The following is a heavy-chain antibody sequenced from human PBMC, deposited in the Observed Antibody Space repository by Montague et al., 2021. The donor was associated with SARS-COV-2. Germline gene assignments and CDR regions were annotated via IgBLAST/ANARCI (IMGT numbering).Heavy chain of an antibody. CDR2: INHSGST. V-gene: IGHV4-34*01. CDR1: GGSFSAYY. CDR3: ARGLGRIEDV. J-gene: IGHJ6*02. Sequence: SETLSLTCAVYGGSFSAYYWSWIRQPPGKGLEWIGEINHSGSTNYNPSLKSRVTISVDTSKNQFSLELSSVTAADTAVYYCARGLGRIEDVWGQGTTVTVSS. D-gene: IGHD1-26*01.